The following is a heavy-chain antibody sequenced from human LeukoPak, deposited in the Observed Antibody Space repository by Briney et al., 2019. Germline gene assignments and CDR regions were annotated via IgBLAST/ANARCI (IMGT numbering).Heavy chain of an antibody. J-gene: IGHJ5*02. CDR2: ISAYNGNT. V-gene: IGHV1-18*01. CDR1: GYTFTSYG. D-gene: IGHD2-2*01. Sequence: ASVKVSCKASGYTFTSYGISWVRQAPGQGLEWMGWISAYNGNTNYAQKFQGRVTITADESTSTAYMELSSLRSEDTAVYYCARRVFKGLVPAAIWFDPWGQGTLVTVSS. CDR3: ARRVFKGLVPAAIWFDP.